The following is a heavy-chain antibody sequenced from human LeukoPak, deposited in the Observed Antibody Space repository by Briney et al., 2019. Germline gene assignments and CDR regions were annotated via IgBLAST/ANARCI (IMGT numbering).Heavy chain of an antibody. CDR2: IYYSGST. CDR1: GGSISSYY. D-gene: IGHD1-26*01. V-gene: IGHV4-59*01. J-gene: IGHJ4*02. Sequence: SGTLSLTCTVSGGSISSYYWSWIRQPPGKGLEWIGYIYYSGSTSYNPSLKSRVTISVDTSKNQFSLKLSSVTAADTAVYYCARGYSGSYGRFDYWGQGTLVTVSS. CDR3: ARGYSGSYGRFDY.